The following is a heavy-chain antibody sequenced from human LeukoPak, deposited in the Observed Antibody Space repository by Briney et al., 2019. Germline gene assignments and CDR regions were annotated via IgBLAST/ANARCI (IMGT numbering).Heavy chain of an antibody. Sequence: SETLSLTCTVSGGSISSGGYHWSWIRQHPGKGLEWIGYIYYSGSTYYNPSLKSRVTISVDTSKNQFSLKRSSVTAADTAVYYCARDNYDSSGRAGLDWGQGTLVTVSS. CDR2: IYYSGST. CDR1: GGSISSGGYH. J-gene: IGHJ4*02. V-gene: IGHV4-31*03. CDR3: ARDNYDSSGRAGLD. D-gene: IGHD3-22*01.